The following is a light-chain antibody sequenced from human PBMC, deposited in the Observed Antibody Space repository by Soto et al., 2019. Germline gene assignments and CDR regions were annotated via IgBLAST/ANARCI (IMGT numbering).Light chain of an antibody. CDR1: SSNIGADYD. J-gene: IGLJ1*01. CDR2: GNK. Sequence: QSVLTQSPSVSGAPGQRVTIACTGTSSNIGADYDVHWYQQFPGTAPKLLLYGNKNRPSGVPDRFSGSKSGTSASLTISGLQAEDEAEYYCQSYDICLSYYVFGPGTKLTVL. V-gene: IGLV1-40*01. CDR3: QSYDICLSYYV.